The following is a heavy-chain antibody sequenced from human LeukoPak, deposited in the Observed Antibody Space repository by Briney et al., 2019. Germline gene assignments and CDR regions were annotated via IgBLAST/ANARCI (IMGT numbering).Heavy chain of an antibody. CDR1: GGSISDYS. Sequence: SETLSLTCTVSGGSISDYSWSWIRQPPGKGLEWIGYIYYSGSTNYNPSLKSRVTISVDTSKNQFSLKLSSVTAADTAVYYCARGITVWFGDLLGHDAFDIWGQGTMVTVSS. D-gene: IGHD3-10*01. V-gene: IGHV4-59*01. CDR3: ARGITVWFGDLLGHDAFDI. J-gene: IGHJ3*02. CDR2: IYYSGST.